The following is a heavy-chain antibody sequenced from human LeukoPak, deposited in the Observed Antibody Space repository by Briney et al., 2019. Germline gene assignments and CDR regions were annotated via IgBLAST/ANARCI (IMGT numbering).Heavy chain of an antibody. CDR3: ARVPLNPSWNSGSPPTYYFDY. CDR2: INPNSGGT. CDR1: GYTFTGYY. J-gene: IGHJ4*02. Sequence: GASVKVSCKASGYTFTGYYMHWVRQAPGQGLEWMGWINPNSGGTNYAQKFQGRVTMTRDTSISTAYMELSRLRSDDTAVYYCARVPLNPSWNSGSPPTYYFDYWGQGTLVTVSS. V-gene: IGHV1-2*02. D-gene: IGHD1-26*01.